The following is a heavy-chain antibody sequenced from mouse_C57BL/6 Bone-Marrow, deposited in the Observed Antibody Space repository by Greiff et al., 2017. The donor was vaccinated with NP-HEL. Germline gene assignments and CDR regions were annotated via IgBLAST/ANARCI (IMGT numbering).Heavy chain of an antibody. CDR3: TAHYGYGGFAY. CDR1: GFTFSNYW. Sequence: EVKLQESGGGLVQPGGSMKLSCVASGFTFSNYWMNWVRQSPEKGLEWVAQIRLKSDNYATHYAESVKGRFTISRDDSKSSVYLQMNNLRAEDTGIYYCTAHYGYGGFAYWGQGTLVTVSA. CDR2: IRLKSDNYAT. D-gene: IGHD2-2*01. V-gene: IGHV6-3*01. J-gene: IGHJ3*01.